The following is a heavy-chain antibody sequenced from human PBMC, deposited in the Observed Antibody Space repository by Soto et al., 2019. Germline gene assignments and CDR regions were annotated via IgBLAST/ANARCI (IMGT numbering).Heavy chain of an antibody. CDR2: IYWDDDK. Sequence: QITLKESGPTLVKPTQTLTLTCIFSGFSLSTSGVGVGWIRQPPGKALEWLAVIYWDDDKRYSPSLKSRVTITRDTSKNQVVITMTNMDPEDTGTFYCAHLTSWGEGAPFDIWGKGTKVTVSS. D-gene: IGHD3-16*01. J-gene: IGHJ3*02. CDR3: AHLTSWGEGAPFDI. V-gene: IGHV2-5*02. CDR1: GFSLSTSGVG.